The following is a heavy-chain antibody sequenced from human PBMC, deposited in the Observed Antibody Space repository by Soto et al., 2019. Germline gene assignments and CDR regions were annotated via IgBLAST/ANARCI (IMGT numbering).Heavy chain of an antibody. V-gene: IGHV1-2*02. CDR2: ISPKSGGT. J-gene: IGHJ4*02. Sequence: ASVKVSCKASGYTFSDYYLHWLRQAPGQGLEWMGWISPKSGGTHYAPKFEGRVTLTTDASISTAFMELSRLTSDDTAVYYCARGPRTQLWFPNVYWGQGTLVTVSS. CDR3: ARGPRTQLWFPNVY. D-gene: IGHD5-18*01. CDR1: GYTFSDYY.